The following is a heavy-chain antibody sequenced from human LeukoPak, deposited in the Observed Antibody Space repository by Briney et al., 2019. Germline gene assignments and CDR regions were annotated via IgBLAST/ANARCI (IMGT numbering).Heavy chain of an antibody. Sequence: SETLSLTCTVSGGSISRSSYYWGWIRQPPGRGLEWIGTVYYSGTAYCNPSLKSRVTMSVDTSQNQFSLKLNSVTAADTAVYYCARHQSDFGLDYWGQGTVVTVSS. CDR2: VYYSGTA. D-gene: IGHD2/OR15-2a*01. CDR1: GGSISRSSYY. V-gene: IGHV4-39*01. J-gene: IGHJ4*02. CDR3: ARHQSDFGLDY.